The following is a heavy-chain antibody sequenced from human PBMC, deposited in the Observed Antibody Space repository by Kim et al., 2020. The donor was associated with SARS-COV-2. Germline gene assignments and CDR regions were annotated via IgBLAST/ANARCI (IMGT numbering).Heavy chain of an antibody. D-gene: IGHD3-22*01. J-gene: IGHJ4*02. CDR3: ARDYYDSSGYTMGDY. Sequence: KFQGRVTITRDTSASTAYMELSSLRSEDTAVYYCARDYYDSSGYTMGDYWGQGTLVTVSS. V-gene: IGHV1-3*01.